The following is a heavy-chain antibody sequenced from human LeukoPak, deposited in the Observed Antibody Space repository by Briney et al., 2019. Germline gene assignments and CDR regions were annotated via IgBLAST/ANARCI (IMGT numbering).Heavy chain of an antibody. CDR1: GCTFTSYD. V-gene: IGHV1-8*01. D-gene: IGHD3-10*01. J-gene: IGHJ4*02. Sequence: RASVKVSCKAAGCTFTSYDINWVRQATGQGLEWMGWMNPNSGNTGYAQKFQGRVTMTRNTSISTAYMELSSLRSEDTAVYYCARGLFYYGSGNYWGQGTLVTVSS. CDR2: MNPNSGNT. CDR3: ARGLFYYGSGNY.